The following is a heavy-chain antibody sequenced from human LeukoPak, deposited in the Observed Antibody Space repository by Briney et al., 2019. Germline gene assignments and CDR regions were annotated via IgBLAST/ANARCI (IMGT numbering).Heavy chain of an antibody. CDR2: INPSGGST. J-gene: IGHJ1*01. Sequence: GASVKVSCKTSGYTFTSYYMHWVRQAPGQGLEWMGIINPSGGSTSYAQKFQGRVTMTRDMSTSTVYMELSSLRSEDTAVYYCARIFRGAAGTEYFQHWGQGTLVTVSS. CDR1: GYTFTSYY. V-gene: IGHV1-46*01. D-gene: IGHD6-13*01. CDR3: ARIFRGAAGTEYFQH.